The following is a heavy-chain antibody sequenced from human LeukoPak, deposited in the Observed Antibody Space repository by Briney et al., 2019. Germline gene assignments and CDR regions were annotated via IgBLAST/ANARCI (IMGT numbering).Heavy chain of an antibody. D-gene: IGHD6-13*01. J-gene: IGHJ1*01. CDR1: GFTFSSYW. CDR2: ISSSSSYI. V-gene: IGHV3-21*01. Sequence: GGSLRLSCAASGFTFSSYWMSWVRQAPGKGLGWVSSISSSSSYIYYADSVKGRFTISRDNAKNSLYLQMNSLRAEDTAVYYCARDGYSSSWYTYEYFQHWGQGTLVTVSS. CDR3: ARDGYSSSWYTYEYFQH.